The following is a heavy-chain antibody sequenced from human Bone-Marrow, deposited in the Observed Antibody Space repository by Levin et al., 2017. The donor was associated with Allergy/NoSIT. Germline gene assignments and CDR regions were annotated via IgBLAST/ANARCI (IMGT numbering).Heavy chain of an antibody. Sequence: GGSLRLSCAASGFTFSSYAMSWVRQAPGKGLEWVSAISGNDGRTFYADSVKGRSTVSRDNSKNMLYLQMSSLRAEDTAVYYCAKESPYCSDSSCRSYYFESWGQGTLVTVS. D-gene: IGHD2-2*01. V-gene: IGHV3-23*01. CDR1: GFTFSSYA. CDR2: ISGNDGRT. J-gene: IGHJ4*02. CDR3: AKESPYCSDSSCRSYYFES.